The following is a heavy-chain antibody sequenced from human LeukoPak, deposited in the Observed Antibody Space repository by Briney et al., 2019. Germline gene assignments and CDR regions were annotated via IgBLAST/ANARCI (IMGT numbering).Heavy chain of an antibody. J-gene: IGHJ3*02. CDR1: GNSFTNYW. V-gene: IGHV5-51*01. Sequence: TGESPKISRKGSGNSFTNYWIGWVRQMPGKGLEWMGIIYPGDSDTTYSPSFQGQVTISADKSISTAYLQWSSLKASDTAMYYCATDSGKLLPPDSFDIWGQGTMVTVSS. CDR3: ATDSGKLLPPDSFDI. D-gene: IGHD3-10*01. CDR2: IYPGDSDT.